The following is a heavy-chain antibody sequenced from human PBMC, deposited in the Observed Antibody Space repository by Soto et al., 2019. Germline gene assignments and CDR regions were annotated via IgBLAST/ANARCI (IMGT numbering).Heavy chain of an antibody. CDR2: IWSDGST. CDR3: ARDGRYSGYDRAWFDP. CDR1: GFSVSSQY. Sequence: EVQLVESGGGLVQPGGSLRLSCAASGFSVSSQYMSWVRQAPGKGLEWVSLIWSDGSTSYADSVKGRFTISRDNSKNTLYLQMNSRRVGDMAVYYCARDGRYSGYDRAWFDPWGQGTLVTVSS. V-gene: IGHV3-66*01. J-gene: IGHJ5*02. D-gene: IGHD5-12*01.